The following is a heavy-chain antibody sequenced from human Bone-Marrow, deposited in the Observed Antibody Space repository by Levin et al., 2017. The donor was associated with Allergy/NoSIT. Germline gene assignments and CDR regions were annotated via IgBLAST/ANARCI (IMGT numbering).Heavy chain of an antibody. D-gene: IGHD3-10*01. CDR3: ARETKLTDAFDI. Sequence: ASVKVSCKASGYTFTGYYMHWVRQAPGQGLEWMAWFNPHNGDTHYAQKFQGRVTLTRDTSISTAYMDLSRLKSDDSAVYFCARETKLTDAFDIWGQGTIVIVSS. V-gene: IGHV1-2*02. J-gene: IGHJ3*02. CDR1: GYTFTGYY. CDR2: FNPHNGDT.